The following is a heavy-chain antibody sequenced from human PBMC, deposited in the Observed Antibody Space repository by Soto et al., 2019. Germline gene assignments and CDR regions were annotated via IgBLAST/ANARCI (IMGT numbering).Heavy chain of an antibody. CDR1: GYTFTRYG. Sequence: SVKVSCKASGYTFTRYGVSWVRQAPGQGLEWMGRISPNIGITNYAQKLQGRVTITADKSTSTAYMELSSLRSEDTAVYYCTRSTSCFGCYYYGMDVWGQGTTVTVSS. J-gene: IGHJ6*02. CDR2: ISPNIGIT. D-gene: IGHD2-2*01. CDR3: TRSTSCFGCYYYGMDV. V-gene: IGHV1-69*04.